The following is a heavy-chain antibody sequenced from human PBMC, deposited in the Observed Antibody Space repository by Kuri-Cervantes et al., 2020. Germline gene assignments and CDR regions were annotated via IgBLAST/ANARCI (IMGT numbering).Heavy chain of an antibody. D-gene: IGHD2-2*01. J-gene: IGHJ6*02. Sequence: SYAAAGSTSSSYGVHWVRQARGEVLERVAVIGYDGSNKYYADSVKCLFTISRDNAKTSLYLQMNSLRAEATVVYYCARVGQCSRTSCLIYYYYRIDDWGQGTTVTVSS. CDR2: IGYDGSNK. V-gene: IGHV3-33*08. CDR1: GSTSSSYG. CDR3: ARVGQCSRTSCLIYYYYRIDD.